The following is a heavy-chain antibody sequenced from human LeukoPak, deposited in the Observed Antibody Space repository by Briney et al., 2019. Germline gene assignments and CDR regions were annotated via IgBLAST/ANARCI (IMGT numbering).Heavy chain of an antibody. D-gene: IGHD1/OR15-1a*01. V-gene: IGHV4-34*01. CDR1: GGSFSDYY. CDR3: ARGYREHQTFYSAHYFDY. CDR2: INHFGST. J-gene: IGHJ4*02. Sequence: PSETLSLTCAVYGGSFSDYYWSWIRQPPGRGLEWIGEINHFGSTNYNPSLKSRVTISADTSKNQFSLKVNSVTAADTAVYYCARGYREHQTFYSAHYFDYWAQGMLVTVSS.